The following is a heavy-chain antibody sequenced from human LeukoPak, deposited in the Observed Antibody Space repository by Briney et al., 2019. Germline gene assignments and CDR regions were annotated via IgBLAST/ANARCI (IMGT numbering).Heavy chain of an antibody. CDR2: TYYRSKWYN. CDR1: GDSVSSNSAA. D-gene: IGHD2/OR15-2a*01. Sequence: SQTLSLTCAISGDSVSSNSAAWNWIRQSPSGGLEWLGRTYYRSKWYNDYAVSVKSRITFNPDRSENQVSLQMNSVTPEDTAVYYCARETTSLFDSWGQGTLVTVSS. V-gene: IGHV6-1*01. J-gene: IGHJ4*02. CDR3: ARETTSLFDS.